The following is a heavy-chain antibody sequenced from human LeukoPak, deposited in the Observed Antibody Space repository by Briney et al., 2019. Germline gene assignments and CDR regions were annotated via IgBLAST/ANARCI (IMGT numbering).Heavy chain of an antibody. CDR1: GGTFSSYA. Sequence: ASVKVSCKASGGTFSSYAISWVRQAPGQGLEWMGGIIPIFGTANYAQKFQGRVTITADESTSTAYMELSSLRSEDTAVYYCARVRDYYGPGSSGYYYYYYMDVWGKGTTVTISS. CDR3: ARVRDYYGPGSSGYYYYYYMDV. CDR2: IIPIFGTA. J-gene: IGHJ6*03. D-gene: IGHD3-10*01. V-gene: IGHV1-69*13.